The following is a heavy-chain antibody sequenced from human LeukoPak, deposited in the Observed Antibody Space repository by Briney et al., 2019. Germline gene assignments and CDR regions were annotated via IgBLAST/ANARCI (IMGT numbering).Heavy chain of an antibody. CDR2: IHGTLGST. V-gene: IGHV4-4*07. D-gene: IGHD3-3*01. CDR3: ARIFGRDI. CDR1: GGPIRNSY. Sequence: SETLSLTCTVSGGPIRNSYWSWVRHSAGTGMQWIGRIHGTLGSTNHNPSLKSRVVMSLDTSSNQFSLRLSAMSAADTATYYCARIFGRDIWGQGTLVTVSP. J-gene: IGHJ3*02.